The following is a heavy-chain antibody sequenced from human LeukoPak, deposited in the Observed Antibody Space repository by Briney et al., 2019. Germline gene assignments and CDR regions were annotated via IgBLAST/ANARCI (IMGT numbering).Heavy chain of an antibody. V-gene: IGHV3-30-3*01. CDR3: ARDLTGTTFFYFDY. CDR1: GFTFSSYA. CDR2: ISYDGSNK. D-gene: IGHD1-1*01. J-gene: IGHJ4*02. Sequence: PGGSLSLSCAASGFTFSSYAMHWVRQAPGKGLEWVAVISYDGSNKYYADSVKGRFTISRDNSKNTLYLQMNSLRAEDTAVYYCARDLTGTTFFYFDYRGQGTLVTVSS.